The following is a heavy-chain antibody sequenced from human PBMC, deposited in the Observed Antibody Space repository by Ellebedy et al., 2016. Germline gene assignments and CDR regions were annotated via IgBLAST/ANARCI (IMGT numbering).Heavy chain of an antibody. CDR1: GFTLSSYA. CDR2: ISSDGSNK. CDR3: ARGQWAMVTEMDY. D-gene: IGHD5-18*01. V-gene: IGHV3-30-3*01. J-gene: IGHJ4*02. Sequence: GGSLRLSCTASGFTLSSYAMHWVRQAPGKGLEWVAVISSDGSNKYYADSVKGRFTISRDNSRNTLFLQMNSLRAEDTAVYYCARGQWAMVTEMDYWGQGTLVTVSS.